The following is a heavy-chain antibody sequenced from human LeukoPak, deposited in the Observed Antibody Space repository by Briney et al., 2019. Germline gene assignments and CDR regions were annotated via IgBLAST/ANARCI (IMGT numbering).Heavy chain of an antibody. Sequence: PGGSLRLSCAASGFTFSSYAMSWVRQAPGKGLEWVSAISGSGGSTYYADSVKGRFTISRDNSRNTLYLQMNSLRAEDTAVYYCAKGGGYSGYEIFDYWGQGTLVTVSS. CDR2: ISGSGGST. CDR3: AKGGGYSGYEIFDY. J-gene: IGHJ4*02. D-gene: IGHD5-12*01. CDR1: GFTFSSYA. V-gene: IGHV3-23*01.